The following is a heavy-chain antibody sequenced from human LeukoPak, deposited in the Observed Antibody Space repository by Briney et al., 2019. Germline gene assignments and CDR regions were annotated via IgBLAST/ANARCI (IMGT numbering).Heavy chain of an antibody. V-gene: IGHV4-4*07. Sequence: SETLSLTCTVSGGSISSYYWSWIRQPAGKGLEWIGRIYTSGSTNYNPSLKSRVTMSVDTSKNQFPLKLSSVTAADTAVYYCAGYGDYWSGYYYYMDVWGKGTTVTVSS. CDR3: AGYGDYWSGYYYYMDV. CDR2: IYTSGST. CDR1: GGSISSYY. J-gene: IGHJ6*03. D-gene: IGHD4-17*01.